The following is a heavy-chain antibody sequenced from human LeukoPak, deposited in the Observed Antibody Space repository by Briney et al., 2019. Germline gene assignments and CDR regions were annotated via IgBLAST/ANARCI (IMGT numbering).Heavy chain of an antibody. V-gene: IGHV1-69*06. D-gene: IGHD6-19*01. J-gene: IGHJ4*02. CDR1: GGTFSSYA. CDR2: IIPIFGTA. Sequence: SVKVSCKAAGGTFSSYAISWVRQAPGQGLEWMGGIIPIFGTANYAQKFQGRVTITADKSTSTAYMELSSLRSGDTAVYYCAREWTSGFDYWGQGTLVTVSS. CDR3: AREWTSGFDY.